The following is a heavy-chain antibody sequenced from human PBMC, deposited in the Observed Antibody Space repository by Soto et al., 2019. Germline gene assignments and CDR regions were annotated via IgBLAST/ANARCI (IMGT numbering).Heavy chain of an antibody. CDR2: VSTYNNNT. J-gene: IGHJ4*02. V-gene: IGHV1-18*01. D-gene: IGHD1-7*01. CDR1: GYTFTDYG. Sequence: QVQLVQSGAEVKKPGASVKVSCKASGYTFTDYGFTWVRQAPGQGLEWMGWVSTYNNNTNYAKKFQGRVTMTTDTSTRTAYMELRGLRSDDTALYYCARERGNYKYFDYWGQGPLVTVSS. CDR3: ARERGNYKYFDY.